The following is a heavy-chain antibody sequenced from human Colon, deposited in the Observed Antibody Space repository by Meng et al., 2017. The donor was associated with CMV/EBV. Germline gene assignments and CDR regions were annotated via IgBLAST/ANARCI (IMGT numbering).Heavy chain of an antibody. V-gene: IGHV4-34*01. CDR3: ARGLYGSGRHQIDY. Sequence: VQLQQVGAGLLKPSETLSLTCAVYGGSFSVYYWSWIRQPPGKGLEWIGEINHSGSTNYNPSLKSRVTISVDTSKNQFSLKLSSVTAADTAVYYCARGLYGSGRHQIDYWGQGTLVTVSS. CDR2: INHSGST. J-gene: IGHJ4*02. D-gene: IGHD3-10*01. CDR1: GGSFSVYY.